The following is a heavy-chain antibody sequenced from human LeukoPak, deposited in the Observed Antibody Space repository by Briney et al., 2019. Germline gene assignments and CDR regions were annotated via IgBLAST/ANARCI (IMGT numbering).Heavy chain of an antibody. V-gene: IGHV4-39*07. CDR3: ARDSGSYFGY. D-gene: IGHD1-26*01. J-gene: IGHJ4*02. CDR1: GGSISSSSYY. Sequence: SETLSLTCTVSGGSISSSSYYWGWMPQPPGKGLEWIGSFYYSGSTCYNPSLKSRVTISVDTSKNQFSLNLSSLTAADTAVYYCARDSGSYFGYWGQGTLVTVSS. CDR2: FYYSGST.